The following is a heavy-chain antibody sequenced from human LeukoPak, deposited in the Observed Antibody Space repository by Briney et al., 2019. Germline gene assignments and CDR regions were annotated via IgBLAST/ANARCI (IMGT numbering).Heavy chain of an antibody. Sequence: QPGGSLRLSCAASGFTFSSYAMSWVRQAPGKGLEWVSAISGSGGSTYYADSVKGRFTISRDNSKNTLYLQMNSLRAEDTAVYYCAKDRGYDFWSGYYIFDYWGQGTLVTVS. CDR2: ISGSGGST. J-gene: IGHJ4*02. CDR1: GFTFSSYA. D-gene: IGHD3-3*01. CDR3: AKDRGYDFWSGYYIFDY. V-gene: IGHV3-23*01.